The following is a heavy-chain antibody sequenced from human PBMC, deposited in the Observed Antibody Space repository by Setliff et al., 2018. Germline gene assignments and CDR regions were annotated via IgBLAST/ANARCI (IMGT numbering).Heavy chain of an antibody. D-gene: IGHD3-3*01. CDR1: GYTFAGYY. V-gene: IGHV1-2*02. CDR2: INPNSGGA. CDR3: ARSIALFGVDVVSCYFDH. Sequence: ASVKVSCKASGYTFAGYYMHWVRQAPGQGLEWMGWINPNSGGANYAQKFQGRVTMTRDTSISTGYMELSRLRSDDTAVYYCARSIALFGVDVVSCYFDHWGQGTLVTVSS. J-gene: IGHJ4*02.